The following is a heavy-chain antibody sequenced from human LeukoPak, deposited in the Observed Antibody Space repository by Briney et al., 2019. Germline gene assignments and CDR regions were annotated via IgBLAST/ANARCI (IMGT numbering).Heavy chain of an antibody. CDR3: AKGFVVVPVGFDY. CDR1: GFTFSSYW. CDR2: INSDGSST. J-gene: IGHJ4*02. D-gene: IGHD2-2*01. Sequence: PGGSLRLSCAASGFTFSSYWMHWVRQAPGKGLVWVSRINSDGSSTSYADSVKGRFTISRDNSKNTLYLQMNSLRAEDTAVYYCAKGFVVVPVGFDYWGQGTLVTVSS. V-gene: IGHV3-74*01.